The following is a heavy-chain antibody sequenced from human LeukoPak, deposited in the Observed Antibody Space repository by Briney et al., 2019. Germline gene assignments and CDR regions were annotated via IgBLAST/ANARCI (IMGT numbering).Heavy chain of an antibody. D-gene: IGHD6-19*01. J-gene: IGHJ3*02. CDR2: IWCDGSNK. Sequence: GGSLRLSCAASGFTFSSYGMHWVRQAPGKGLEWVAVIWCDGSNKYYADSVKGRFTISRDNSKNTLYLQMNSLRAEDTAVYYCARDRIAVALDAFDIWGQGTMVTVSS. CDR3: ARDRIAVALDAFDI. V-gene: IGHV3-33*01. CDR1: GFTFSSYG.